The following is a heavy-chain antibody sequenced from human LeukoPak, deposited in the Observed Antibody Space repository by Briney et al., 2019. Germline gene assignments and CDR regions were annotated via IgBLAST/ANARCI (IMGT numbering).Heavy chain of an antibody. D-gene: IGHD3-10*01. V-gene: IGHV1-2*04. CDR1: GYTFTGYY. CDR3: ARAGNLWFGELLYPYFDY. CDR2: INPNSGGT. J-gene: IGHJ4*02. Sequence: ASVKVSCKASGYTFTGYYMRWVRQAPGQGLEWMGWINPNSGGTNYAQKFQGWVTMTRDTSISTAYMELSRLRSDDTAVYYCARAGNLWFGELLYPYFDYWGQGTLVTVSS.